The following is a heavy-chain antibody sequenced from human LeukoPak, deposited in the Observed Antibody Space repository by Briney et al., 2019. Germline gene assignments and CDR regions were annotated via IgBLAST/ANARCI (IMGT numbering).Heavy chain of an antibody. CDR1: GFTFSSYA. Sequence: PGGSLRLSCAASGFTFSSYAMSWVRQAPGKGLEWVSAISGSGGSTYYADSVQGRFTISRDNSKNTLYLQMNSLRAEDTAVYYCAKADDTSYSSGWSEYFQHWGQGTLVTVSS. V-gene: IGHV3-23*01. D-gene: IGHD6-19*01. CDR2: ISGSGGST. CDR3: AKADDTSYSSGWSEYFQH. J-gene: IGHJ1*01.